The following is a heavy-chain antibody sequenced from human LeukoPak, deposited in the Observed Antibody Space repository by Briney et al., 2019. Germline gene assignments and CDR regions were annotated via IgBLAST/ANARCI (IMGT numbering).Heavy chain of an antibody. J-gene: IGHJ3*02. Sequence: PGGSLRLSCSASGFTFSTFPMHWVRQAPGKGLEYFSAISRNGDTTYYADSVKGRFTISRGNSKNTLYLQMSSLRPEDTAVYYCVKALTDDAFDIWGQGTMVTVSS. V-gene: IGHV3-64D*06. CDR2: ISRNGDTT. CDR3: VKALTDDAFDI. CDR1: GFTFSTFP.